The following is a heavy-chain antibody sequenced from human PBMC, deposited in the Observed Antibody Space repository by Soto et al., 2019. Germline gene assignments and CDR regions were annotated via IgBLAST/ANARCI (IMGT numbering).Heavy chain of an antibody. J-gene: IGHJ2*01. CDR1: GYTFTSYG. D-gene: IGHD6-19*01. CDR3: AGGISSGWYRSDWYFDL. V-gene: IGHV1-18*01. Sequence: QVQLVQSGAEVKKPGASVKVSCKASGYTFTSYGISWVRQAPGQGLEWMGWISAYNGNTNYAQKLQGRVTMTTDTPTSTAYKELRSLRSDDTAVYYCAGGISSGWYRSDWYFDLWGRGTLVTVSS. CDR2: ISAYNGNT.